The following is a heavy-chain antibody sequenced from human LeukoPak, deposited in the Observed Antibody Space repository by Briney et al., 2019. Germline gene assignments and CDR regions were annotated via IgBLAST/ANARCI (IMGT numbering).Heavy chain of an antibody. J-gene: IGHJ4*02. Sequence: GGSLRLSCATSGFTFRSYAMIWARQPPGKGLEGVKTIRGSGGSTYYADSVKGRFNISRDNSKTTLYLQMNSVRAEDTAVYYCAKEGLIVVVPAAMGDYWGQGTLVTVSS. CDR3: AKEGLIVVVPAAMGDY. CDR1: GFTFRSYA. V-gene: IGHV3-23*01. CDR2: IRGSGGST. D-gene: IGHD2-2*01.